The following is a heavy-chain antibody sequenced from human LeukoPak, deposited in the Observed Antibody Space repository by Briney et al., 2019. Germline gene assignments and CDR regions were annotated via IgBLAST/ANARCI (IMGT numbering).Heavy chain of an antibody. Sequence: SETLSLTCTVSGGSISSSNYYWGWIRQSPGKGLEWIGSIYYGGSTYYNPSLKSRVTISVDTSKNQFSLKLSSVTAADTAVYYCARAPHFGGYSSSSAFDIWGQGTMVTVSS. D-gene: IGHD6-6*01. J-gene: IGHJ3*02. CDR1: GGSISSSNYY. CDR3: ARAPHFGGYSSSSAFDI. CDR2: IYYGGST. V-gene: IGHV4-39*07.